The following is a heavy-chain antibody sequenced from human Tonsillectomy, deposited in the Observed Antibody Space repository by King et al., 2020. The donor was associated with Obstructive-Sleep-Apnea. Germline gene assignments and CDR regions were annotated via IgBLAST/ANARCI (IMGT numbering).Heavy chain of an antibody. Sequence: VQLQESGPGLVKPSETLSLICTVSAGSISSYYWSWLRQPPGKGLEWIGYVYYSGSTNSNPSLYRRVTISIDTSKKQFSLKVNSVTAADTAMYYCVGATGGSTDAFDIWGQGTMVTVSS. CDR2: VYYSGST. CDR1: AGSISSYY. V-gene: IGHV4-59*01. D-gene: IGHD3-16*01. CDR3: VGATGGSTDAFDI. J-gene: IGHJ3*02.